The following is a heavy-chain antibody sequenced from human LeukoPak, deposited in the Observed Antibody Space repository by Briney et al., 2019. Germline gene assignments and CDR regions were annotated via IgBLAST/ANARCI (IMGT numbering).Heavy chain of an antibody. CDR3: AREYSERALDP. CDR1: GFTLPNYW. D-gene: IGHD5-12*01. Sequence: GSLRLSCAASGFTLPNYWIHWVRQAPGKGLVWVARINTDGTTTTYADSVNGRFTIFRDNVEKMVYLQMNSLGIEDTALYFCAREYSERALDPWGQGTLVTVSS. J-gene: IGHJ5*02. V-gene: IGHV3-74*01. CDR2: INTDGTTT.